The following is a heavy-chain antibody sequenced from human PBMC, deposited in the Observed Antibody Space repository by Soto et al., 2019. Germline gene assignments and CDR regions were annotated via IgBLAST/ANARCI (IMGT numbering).Heavy chain of an antibody. V-gene: IGHV3-20*04. J-gene: IGHJ6*02. CDR3: ARDQAVTTHPDYYYGMDV. D-gene: IGHD4-4*01. CDR2: INWNGGST. Sequence: PGGALRLSCAASGFTFDEYGMSWVRQAPGKGLEWVSGINWNGGSTGYADSVKGRFTISRDNSKNTLYLQMNSLRAEDTAVYYCARDQAVTTHPDYYYGMDVWGQGTTVTVSS. CDR1: GFTFDEYG.